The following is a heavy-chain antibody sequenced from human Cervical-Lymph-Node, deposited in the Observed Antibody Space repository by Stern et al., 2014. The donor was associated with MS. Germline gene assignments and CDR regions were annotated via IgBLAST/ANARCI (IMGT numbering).Heavy chain of an antibody. D-gene: IGHD2-21*01. CDR3: TGDRRHIDTIGGYFFDN. V-gene: IGHV1-69*01. CDR1: GGTFITYA. Sequence: VQLVQSGAEVKKPGSSVKVSCKASGGTFITYAISLVRQAPGQGLEWMGGIIPILGTPNYAQKFQGRVTISADESTTTVYMELSSLRSEDTALYYCTGDRRHIDTIGGYFFDNGGKGTMVTVPP. CDR2: IIPILGTP. J-gene: IGHJ4*02.